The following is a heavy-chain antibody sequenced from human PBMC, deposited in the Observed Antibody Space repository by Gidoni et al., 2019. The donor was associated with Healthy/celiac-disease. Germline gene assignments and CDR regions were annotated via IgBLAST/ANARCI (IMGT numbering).Heavy chain of an antibody. J-gene: IGHJ4*02. CDR1: GVTFSSYA. CDR3: AKVYGSGSYLFYFDY. V-gene: IGHV3-23*01. Sequence: EVQLLEAGGGVVQPGGSMRLSCAASGVTFSSYAMSWVRQAPGKGRELVSAISGSGGSTYYADSVKGRFTISRDNSKNTLYLQMNSLRSEDTAVYYCAKVYGSGSYLFYFDYWGQGTLVSVSS. D-gene: IGHD3-10*01. CDR2: ISGSGGST.